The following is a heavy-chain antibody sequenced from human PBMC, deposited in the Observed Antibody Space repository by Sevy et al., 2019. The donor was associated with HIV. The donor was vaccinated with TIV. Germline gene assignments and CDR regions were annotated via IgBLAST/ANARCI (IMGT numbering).Heavy chain of an antibody. CDR1: GFTFGYFA. Sequence: GGSLRLSCEVSGFTFGYFAMSWVRQAPGKGLEWVSGISPNGATSHYAASVRGRFTISRDNSKNRMYLQMSSLSAEDTAQYYCAKDTSGWYDALDQWGQGTLVTVSS. J-gene: IGHJ4*02. D-gene: IGHD6-19*01. CDR2: ISPNGATS. V-gene: IGHV3-23*01. CDR3: AKDTSGWYDALDQ.